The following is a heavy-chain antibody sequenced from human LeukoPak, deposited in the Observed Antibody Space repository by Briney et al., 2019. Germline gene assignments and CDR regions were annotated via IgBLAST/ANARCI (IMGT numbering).Heavy chain of an antibody. CDR3: ARSIIGVLRFLEWLPKYYYYYYMDV. D-gene: IGHD3-3*01. CDR1: GYTFTSYD. Sequence: GASVKVSCKASGYTFTSYDINWVRQATGQGLEKMGWMNPNSGNTGYAQKFQGRVTITRNTSISTAYMELSSLRSEDTAVYYCARSIIGVLRFLEWLPKYYYYYYMDVWGKGTTVTVSS. V-gene: IGHV1-8*03. J-gene: IGHJ6*03. CDR2: MNPNSGNT.